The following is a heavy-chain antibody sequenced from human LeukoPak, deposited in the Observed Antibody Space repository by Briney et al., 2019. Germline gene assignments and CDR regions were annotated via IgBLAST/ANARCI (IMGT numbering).Heavy chain of an antibody. CDR3: ARARINWFDP. Sequence: SETLSLTCTVSGGSISSYYWSWIRQPPGKGLEWIGYIYYSGTTNYNPSLKSRVTISVDTSKNQFSLKLSSVTAADTALYYCARARINWFDPWGQGILVTISS. J-gene: IGHJ5*02. D-gene: IGHD1-14*01. CDR1: GGSISSYY. CDR2: IYYSGTT. V-gene: IGHV4-59*01.